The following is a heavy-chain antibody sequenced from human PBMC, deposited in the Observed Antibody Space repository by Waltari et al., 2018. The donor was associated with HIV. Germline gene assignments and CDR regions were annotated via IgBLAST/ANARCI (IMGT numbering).Heavy chain of an antibody. CDR2: FDPEDGER. J-gene: IGHJ4*02. D-gene: IGHD5-18*01. V-gene: IGHV1-24*01. CDR3: ATGADTAY. CDR1: GYNITELS. Sequence: QVQLVQSGAEVRKPGASVKVSCKVSGYNITELSMHWVRQAPGEGLDGMGGFDPEDGERTYAQKFQGRVTMIEDTSTDTAYMELSSLRSDDTAVYYCATGADTAYWGQGTLVTVSS.